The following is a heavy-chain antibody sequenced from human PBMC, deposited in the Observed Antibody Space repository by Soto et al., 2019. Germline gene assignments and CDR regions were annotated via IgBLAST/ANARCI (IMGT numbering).Heavy chain of an antibody. J-gene: IGHJ6*02. CDR3: ARHQTYYYDSSGYYYAKSNYYYYGMDV. CDR1: GYSFTSYW. D-gene: IGHD3-22*01. CDR2: IYPGDSDT. V-gene: IGHV5-51*01. Sequence: PXESLKISCKGSGYSFTSYWIGWVRQMPGKGLEWMGIIYPGDSDTRYSPSFQGQVTISADKSISTAYLQWSSLKASDTAMYYCARHQTYYYDSSGYYYAKSNYYYYGMDVWGQGTTVTVSS.